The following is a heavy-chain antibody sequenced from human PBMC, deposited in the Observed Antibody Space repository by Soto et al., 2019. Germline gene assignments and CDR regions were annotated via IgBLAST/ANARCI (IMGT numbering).Heavy chain of an antibody. J-gene: IGHJ4*02. CDR1: GGSVYSNGHY. CDR2: VDNNGVT. CDR3: GKILVGATGHTDADS. Sequence: LSLTCIVSGGSVYSNGHYWGWIRQPPGKGLEWIGSVDNNGVTNYNSSLKSRVTISRDTSKNQFSLRLTSVTAADTAVYYCGKILVGATGHTDADSWGPGTLVTVSS. V-gene: IGHV4-39*01. D-gene: IGHD2-15*01.